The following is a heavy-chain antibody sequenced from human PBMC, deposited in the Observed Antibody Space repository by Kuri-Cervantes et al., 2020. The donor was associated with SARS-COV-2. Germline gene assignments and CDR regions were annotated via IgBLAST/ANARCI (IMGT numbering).Heavy chain of an antibody. V-gene: IGHV3-21*01. J-gene: IGHJ4*02. CDR1: GFTFSSYS. D-gene: IGHD2-2*02. CDR2: ISSSSSYI. Sequence: GESLKISCAASGFTFSSYSMNWVRQAPGKGLEWVSSISSSSSYIYYADSVKGRFTISRDNAKNSLYLQMNSLRAEDTAVYYCSRDSVVPAAIDYWGQGTLVTVSS. CDR3: SRDSVVPAAIDY.